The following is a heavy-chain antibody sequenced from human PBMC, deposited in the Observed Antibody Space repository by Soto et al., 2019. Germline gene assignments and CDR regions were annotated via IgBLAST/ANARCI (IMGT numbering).Heavy chain of an antibody. D-gene: IGHD6-13*01. CDR3: ARQNLGYSRVMDV. CDR2: IYYSGST. Sequence: SETLSLTCTVSGGSISSSSYYWGWIRQPPGKGLEWIGSIYYSGSTYYNPSLKSRVTISVDTSKNQFSLKLSSVTAADTAVYYCARQNLGYSRVMDVWGQGTTVTVSS. V-gene: IGHV4-39*01. CDR1: GGSISSSSYY. J-gene: IGHJ6*02.